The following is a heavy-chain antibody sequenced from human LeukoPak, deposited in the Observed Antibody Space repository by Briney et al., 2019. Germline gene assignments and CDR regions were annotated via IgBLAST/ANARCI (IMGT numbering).Heavy chain of an antibody. D-gene: IGHD4-17*01. Sequence: SETPSLTCAVYGGSFSGYYWSWIRQPPGKGLEWIGEINHSGSTNYNPSLKSRVTISVDTSKNQFSLKLSSVTAADTAVYYCARTPTVTTSFSWWFDPWGQGTLVTVSS. CDR3: ARTPTVTTSFSWWFDP. CDR1: GGSFSGYY. V-gene: IGHV4-34*01. J-gene: IGHJ5*02. CDR2: INHSGST.